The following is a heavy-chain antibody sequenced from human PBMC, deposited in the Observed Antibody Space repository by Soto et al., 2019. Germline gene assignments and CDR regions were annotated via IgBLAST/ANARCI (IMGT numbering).Heavy chain of an antibody. CDR3: AGHDNSGYYLNFDY. CDR1: GGSIVSSNHY. Sequence: SETLSLTCTVSGGSIVSSNHYWGWIRQPPGKGLEWIGSMSYSGSTDYNPSLKSRVTISVDTSKSRFPLRLSSVTAADTAMYYCAGHDNSGYYLNFDYWGQGTLVTVSS. V-gene: IGHV4-39*01. D-gene: IGHD3-22*01. CDR2: MSYSGST. J-gene: IGHJ4*02.